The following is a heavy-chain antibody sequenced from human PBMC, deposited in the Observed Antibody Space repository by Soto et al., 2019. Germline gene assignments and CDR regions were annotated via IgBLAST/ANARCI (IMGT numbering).Heavy chain of an antibody. V-gene: IGHV1-69*01. D-gene: IGHD2-2*01. J-gene: IGHJ6*02. Sequence: QVQLVQSGAEVKKPGSSVEVCCKASGGTFGSYAISWVRQAPGQGLEWMGGIIPITATANYAQKFQGRVTITADESTSTACMQLSSLRSEDTAVYYCARSQGSSTSLEIYYYYYYGMDVWGQGTTVTVSS. CDR3: ARSQGSSTSLEIYYYYYYGMDV. CDR1: GGTFGSYA. CDR2: IIPITATA.